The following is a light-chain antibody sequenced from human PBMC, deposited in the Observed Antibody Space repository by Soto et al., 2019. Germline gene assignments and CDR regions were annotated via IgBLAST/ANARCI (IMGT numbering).Light chain of an antibody. J-gene: IGKJ5*01. CDR1: QSVSSIY. Sequence: EIVLTQSPGTLSLSPGERATLSCRASQSVSSIYLAWYQQKPGQAPSLLIYATSSRATGIPDRFSGSGSGTDFSLTISRLEPEDFAVYYCQQYGSSPFTFGQGHDWTLN. CDR2: ATS. V-gene: IGKV3-20*01. CDR3: QQYGSSPFT.